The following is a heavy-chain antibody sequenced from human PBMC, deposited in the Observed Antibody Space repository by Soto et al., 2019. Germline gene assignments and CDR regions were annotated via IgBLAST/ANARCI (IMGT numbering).Heavy chain of an antibody. D-gene: IGHD3-16*01. CDR2: ISGSGTT. CDR3: ARGGIH. Sequence: GGSLRLSCVASGYTFNSHEMNWVRQAPGKGLEWISSISGSGTTNYAESVKGRFTISSDNAHKTLFLEMKDLRVEETAVYYCARGGIHWGQGTLVTVSS. V-gene: IGHV3-48*03. CDR1: GYTFNSHE. J-gene: IGHJ4*02.